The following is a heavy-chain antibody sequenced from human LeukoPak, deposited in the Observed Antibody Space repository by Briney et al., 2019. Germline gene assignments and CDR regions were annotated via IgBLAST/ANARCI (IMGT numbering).Heavy chain of an antibody. J-gene: IGHJ3*02. D-gene: IGHD3-22*01. Sequence: ASVKVSCKASGYTFTSYDINWVRQATGQGLEWMGWTNPNSGNTGYAQKFQGRVTMTRNTSISTAYMELSSLRSEDTAVYYCAMRYDSSGYPAGAFDIWGQGTMVTVSS. CDR1: GYTFTSYD. CDR3: AMRYDSSGYPAGAFDI. CDR2: TNPNSGNT. V-gene: IGHV1-8*01.